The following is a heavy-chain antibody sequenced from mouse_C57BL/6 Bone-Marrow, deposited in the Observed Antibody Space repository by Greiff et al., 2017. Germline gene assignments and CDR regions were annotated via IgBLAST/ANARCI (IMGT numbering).Heavy chain of an antibody. Sequence: EVKLQESGGGLVQPGGSLSLSCAASGFTFTDYYMSWVRQPPGKALEWLGFIRNKANGYTTAYSASVKGRFTISRDNSQSILYLQMNALRAEDSATYYCARYMVTGYAMDYWGQGTSVTVSS. CDR2: IRNKANGYTT. CDR3: ARYMVTGYAMDY. V-gene: IGHV7-3*01. CDR1: GFTFTDYY. D-gene: IGHD2-3*01. J-gene: IGHJ4*01.